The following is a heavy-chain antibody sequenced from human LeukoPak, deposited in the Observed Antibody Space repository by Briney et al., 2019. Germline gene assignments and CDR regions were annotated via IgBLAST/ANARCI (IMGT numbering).Heavy chain of an antibody. J-gene: IGHJ4*02. CDR3: ARAVGSFDWLPLFDY. CDR1: GGSFSGYY. D-gene: IGHD3-9*01. CDR2: INHSGST. V-gene: IGHV4-34*01. Sequence: SETLSLTCAVYGGSFSGYYWSWIRQPPGKGLEWIGEINHSGSTNCNPSLKSRVTISVDTSKNQFSLKLSSVTAADTAVYYCARAVGSFDWLPLFDYWGQGTLVTVSS.